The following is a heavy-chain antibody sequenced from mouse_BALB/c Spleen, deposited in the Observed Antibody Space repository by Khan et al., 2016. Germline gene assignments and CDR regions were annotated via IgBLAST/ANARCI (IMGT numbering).Heavy chain of an antibody. CDR3: ASVHYDYPSWYFDV. J-gene: IGHJ1*01. D-gene: IGHD2-4*01. CDR2: INTYTGEP. CDR1: GYTFTNYG. V-gene: IGHV9-3-1*01. Sequence: QIQLVQSGPELKKPGETVKISCKASGYTFTNYGMNWVKQAPGKGLKWMGWINTYTGEPTYADDFKGRFAFSLETSASTAYLQINNLKNEDTATYFCASVHYDYPSWYFDVWGAGTTVTVSS.